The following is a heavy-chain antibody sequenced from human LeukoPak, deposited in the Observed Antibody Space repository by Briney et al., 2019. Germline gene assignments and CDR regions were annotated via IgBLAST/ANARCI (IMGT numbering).Heavy chain of an antibody. Sequence: GASVKVSCKASGGTFSSYAISWVRQAPGQGLEWMGGIIPIFGTANYAQKFQGRVTITADKSTSTAYMELSSLRSEDTAVYYCARAWRPDAGYFDYWGQGTLVTVSS. J-gene: IGHJ4*02. V-gene: IGHV1-69*06. D-gene: IGHD3-10*01. CDR3: ARAWRPDAGYFDY. CDR1: GGTFSSYA. CDR2: IIPIFGTA.